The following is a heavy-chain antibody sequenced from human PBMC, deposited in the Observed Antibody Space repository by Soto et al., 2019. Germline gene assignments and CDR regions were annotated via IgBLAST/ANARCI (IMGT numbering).Heavy chain of an antibody. D-gene: IGHD3-22*01. CDR3: TTDGLYYYDSIEGA. Sequence: SVSNAWMNWVRQAPGKGLEWVGRIKSKTDGGTTDYAAPVKGRFTISRDDSKNTLYLQMNSLKTEDTAVYYCTTDGLYYYDSIEGAWGQGTLVTVSS. J-gene: IGHJ5*02. CDR1: SVSNAW. V-gene: IGHV3-15*07. CDR2: IKSKTDGGTT.